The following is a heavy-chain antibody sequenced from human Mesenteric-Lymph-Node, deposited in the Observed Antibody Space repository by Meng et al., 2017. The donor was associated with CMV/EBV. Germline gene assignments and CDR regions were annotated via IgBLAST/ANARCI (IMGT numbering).Heavy chain of an antibody. CDR1: GGTFSSYT. D-gene: IGHD1-20*01. Sequence: SVKVSCKASGGTFSSYTISWVRQAPGQGLEWMGGIIPTLGIANYAQKFQGRVTITADKSTSTAYMELSSMRSEDTAVYYCARTGITGTSTTYYYYYYGMDVWGQGTTVTVSS. V-gene: IGHV1-69*10. CDR2: IIPTLGIA. CDR3: ARTGITGTSTTYYYYYYGMDV. J-gene: IGHJ6*02.